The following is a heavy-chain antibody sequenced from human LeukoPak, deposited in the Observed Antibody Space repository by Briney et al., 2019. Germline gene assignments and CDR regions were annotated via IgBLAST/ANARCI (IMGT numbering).Heavy chain of an antibody. Sequence: PGGSLRLSCAASGFTFSSYSMNWVRQAPGKGLEWVSYISSSSSTIYYADSVKGRFTISRDNAKDSLYLQMNSLRAEDTAVYYCARDSRERYYYYYMDVWGKGTTVTVSS. D-gene: IGHD5-24*01. V-gene: IGHV3-48*01. J-gene: IGHJ6*03. CDR3: ARDSRERYYYYYMDV. CDR2: ISSSSSTI. CDR1: GFTFSSYS.